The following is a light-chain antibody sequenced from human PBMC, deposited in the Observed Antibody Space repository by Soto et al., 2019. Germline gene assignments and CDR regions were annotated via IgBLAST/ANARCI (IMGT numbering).Light chain of an antibody. CDR1: QSVTSXA. J-gene: IGKJ4*01. CDR3: QQRSKWPLT. CDR2: GVS. V-gene: IGKV3D-20*02. Sequence: PGERATLSCRASQSVTSXAVXXYXXKXGXXXRXXXYGVSSRATGSPDRFSGSGYGTDLTLTISSLEPEDFAVYYCQQRSKWPLTFGGGNKVDI.